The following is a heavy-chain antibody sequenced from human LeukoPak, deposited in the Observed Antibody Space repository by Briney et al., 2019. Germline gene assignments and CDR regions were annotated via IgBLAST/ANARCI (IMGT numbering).Heavy chain of an antibody. Sequence: GGSLRLSCAASGFTFSSYGMHWVRQAPGKGLEWVAVISYDGSNKYYADSVKGRFTIPRDNSKNTLYLQMNSLRAEDTAVYYCAKSGIAAAGTPFDYWGQGTLVTVSS. J-gene: IGHJ4*02. CDR3: AKSGIAAAGTPFDY. CDR2: ISYDGSNK. D-gene: IGHD6-13*01. V-gene: IGHV3-30*18. CDR1: GFTFSSYG.